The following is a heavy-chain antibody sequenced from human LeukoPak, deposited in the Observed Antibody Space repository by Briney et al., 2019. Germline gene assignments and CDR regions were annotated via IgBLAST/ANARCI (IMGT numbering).Heavy chain of an antibody. J-gene: IGHJ4*02. V-gene: IGHV3-15*01. CDR2: IKSKTDGGTT. D-gene: IGHD6-19*01. CDR3: TTDYSSGWYRMDY. CDR1: GFTFSNAW. Sequence: GGSLRLSCAASGFTFSNAWMSWVRQAPGKGLEWVGRIKSKTDGGTTDYAAPVKGRFTISRDDSKITLYLQMNSLKTEDTAVYYCTTDYSSGWYRMDYWGQGTLVTVSS.